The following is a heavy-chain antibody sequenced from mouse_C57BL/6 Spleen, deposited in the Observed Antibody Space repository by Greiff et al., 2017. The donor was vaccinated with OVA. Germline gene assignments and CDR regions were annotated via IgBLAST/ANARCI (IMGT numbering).Heavy chain of an antibody. CDR1: GFSFNTYA. Sequence: EVKLVESGGGLVQPKGSLKLSCAASGFSFNTYAMNWVRQAPGKGLEWVARIRSKSNNYATYYADSVKDRFTISRDDSESMLYLQMNNLKTEDTAMYYCVRHGGGADYWGQGTTLTVSS. CDR3: VRHGGGADY. V-gene: IGHV10-1*01. J-gene: IGHJ2*01. CDR2: IRSKSNNYAT.